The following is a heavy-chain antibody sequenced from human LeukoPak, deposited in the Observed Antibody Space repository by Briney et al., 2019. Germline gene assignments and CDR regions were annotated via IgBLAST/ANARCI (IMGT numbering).Heavy chain of an antibody. Sequence: GGSLRLSCAASGFTVSSNYMSWVRQAPGKGLEWVSVIYSGGSTYYADSVKGRFTISRDNSKNTLYLQMNSLRAGDTAVYYCAREAAAGLFDPWGQGTLVTVSS. CDR1: GFTVSSNY. CDR2: IYSGGST. D-gene: IGHD6-13*01. V-gene: IGHV3-66*01. CDR3: AREAAAGLFDP. J-gene: IGHJ5*02.